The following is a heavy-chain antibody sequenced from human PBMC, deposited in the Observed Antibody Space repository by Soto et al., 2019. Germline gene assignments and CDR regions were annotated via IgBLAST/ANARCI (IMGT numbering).Heavy chain of an antibody. CDR3: TKDRVPDGIYSFDY. CDR1: GSSFSDYS. V-gene: IGHV3-23*03. Sequence: EVQLLESGGDLVQPGGSLRLSCAASGSSFSDYSMNWVRQAPGRGLEWVAFIDLSGTTRDYRESVKGRFTISKDKSMNTVYLQMNRLRVEDAAVYYCTKDRVPDGIYSFDYWGQGALVTVSS. D-gene: IGHD2-15*01. CDR2: IDLSGTTR. J-gene: IGHJ4*02.